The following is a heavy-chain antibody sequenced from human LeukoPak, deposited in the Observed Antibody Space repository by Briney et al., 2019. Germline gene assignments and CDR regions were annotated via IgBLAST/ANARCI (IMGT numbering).Heavy chain of an antibody. CDR2: ISSNGGST. V-gene: IGHV3-23*01. CDR1: GFTFSSYA. J-gene: IGHJ5*01. CDR3: AKDREFGVVIPPGGFDS. D-gene: IGHD3-3*01. Sequence: GSLRLSWEASGFTFSSYAMSWVRQAPGKGLEWVLSISSNGGSTIYADSVKGRFTISRDNSENTLYLQMNSLRAEDTAVYYCAKDREFGVVIPPGGFDSWGQGTPVTVSS.